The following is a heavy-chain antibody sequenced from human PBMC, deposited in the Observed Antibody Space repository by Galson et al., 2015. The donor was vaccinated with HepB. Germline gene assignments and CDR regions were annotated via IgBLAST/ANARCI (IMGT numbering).Heavy chain of an antibody. Sequence: SLRLSCAASGFTFSDYAMSWVRQAPGKGLEWVSAISGSGSGAYYADSVKGRFTISRDNSRNTLHLQMNSLRAEDTAVYYCAKGLGAYWYFDLWGQGTTVIVSS. D-gene: IGHD3-16*01. J-gene: IGHJ6*02. CDR1: GFTFSDYA. CDR3: AKGLGAYWYFDL. V-gene: IGHV3-23*01. CDR2: ISGSGSGA.